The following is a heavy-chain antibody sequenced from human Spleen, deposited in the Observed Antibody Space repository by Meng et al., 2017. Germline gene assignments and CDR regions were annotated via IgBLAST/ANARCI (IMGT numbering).Heavy chain of an antibody. CDR1: GGPFSGYY. V-gene: IGHV4-34*01. Sequence: VQFQRGGAGLLKLSESLSRPCAVYGGPFSGYYWSWIRKPPGKGLEWIGEINHSGSTNYNRSLKSRVTISVDTSKNQFSLKLSSVTAADTAVYYCARGRSDAIGDYWGQGTLVTVS. J-gene: IGHJ4*02. D-gene: IGHD2-21*01. CDR3: ARGRSDAIGDY. CDR2: INHSGST.